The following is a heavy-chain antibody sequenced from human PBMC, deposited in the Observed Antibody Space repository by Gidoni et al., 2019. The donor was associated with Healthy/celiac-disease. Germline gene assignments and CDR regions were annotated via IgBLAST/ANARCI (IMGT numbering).Heavy chain of an antibody. CDR1: GGSFSGYY. V-gene: IGHV4-34*01. D-gene: IGHD4-4*01. CDR2: INHSGST. Sequence: QVQLQQWGAGLLKPSETLSLTCAVYGGSFSGYYWSWIRQPPGKGLEWIGEINHSGSTNYNPSLKSRVTISVDTSKNQFSLKLSSVTAADTAVYYCARGWGRRVTTGFQHWGQGTLVTVSS. CDR3: ARGWGRRVTTGFQH. J-gene: IGHJ1*01.